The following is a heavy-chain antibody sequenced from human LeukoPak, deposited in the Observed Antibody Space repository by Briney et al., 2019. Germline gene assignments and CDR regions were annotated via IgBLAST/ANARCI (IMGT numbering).Heavy chain of an antibody. V-gene: IGHV3-30*02. Sequence: GGSLRLSCAASGFTFSSYGMHWVRQAPGKGLEWVAVIRYDGSDKYYADSVKGRFTISRDNSKNTLYLQMNSLRAEDTAVYYCAKGPGFYFDYWGQGTLVSVSS. CDR1: GFTFSSYG. CDR3: AKGPGFYFDY. CDR2: IRYDGSDK. J-gene: IGHJ4*02.